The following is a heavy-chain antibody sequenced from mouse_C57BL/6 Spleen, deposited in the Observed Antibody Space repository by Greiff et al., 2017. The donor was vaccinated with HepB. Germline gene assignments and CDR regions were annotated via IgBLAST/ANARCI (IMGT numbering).Heavy chain of an antibody. D-gene: IGHD1-1*01. J-gene: IGHJ2*01. CDR1: GFNIKDYY. CDR3: ARKYGSSYVGYYFDD. V-gene: IGHV14-2*01. CDR2: IDPEDGET. Sequence: EVQLQQSGAELVKPGASVKLSCTASGFNIKDYYMHWVKQRTEQGLEWIGRIDPEDGETKYAPKFQGKATITADTSSNTTYLQLSSLTSEDTAVYYGARKYGSSYVGYYFDDWGQGTTLTVSS.